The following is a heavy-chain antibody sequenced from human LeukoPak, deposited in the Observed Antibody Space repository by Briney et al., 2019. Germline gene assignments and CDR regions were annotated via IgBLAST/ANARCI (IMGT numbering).Heavy chain of an antibody. J-gene: IGHJ5*02. Sequence: PSETLSLTCSASGGSIRSSSYYWGWIRQPPGKGLEWIGNIYYGGSTYYNPSLKSRVTISVDTSKNQFSLKLSSVTAADTAVYFCARQSSGKGYNYFDPWGQGTLVTVSS. V-gene: IGHV4-39*07. CDR3: ARQSSGKGYNYFDP. D-gene: IGHD1-14*01. CDR2: IYYGGST. CDR1: GGSIRSSSYY.